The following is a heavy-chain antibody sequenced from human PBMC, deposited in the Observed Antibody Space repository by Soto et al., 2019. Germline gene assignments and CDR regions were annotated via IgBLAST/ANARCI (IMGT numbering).Heavy chain of an antibody. CDR2: INHSGST. CDR1: GGSFSGYY. J-gene: IGHJ5*02. Sequence: SETLSLTCAVYGGSFSGYYWSWIRQPPGKGLEWIGEINHSGSTNYNPSLKSRVTISVDTSKNQFSLKLSSVTAADTAVYYCARGKRGYDFWSGYYTPWFDPWGQGTLVTVSS. V-gene: IGHV4-34*01. D-gene: IGHD3-3*01. CDR3: ARGKRGYDFWSGYYTPWFDP.